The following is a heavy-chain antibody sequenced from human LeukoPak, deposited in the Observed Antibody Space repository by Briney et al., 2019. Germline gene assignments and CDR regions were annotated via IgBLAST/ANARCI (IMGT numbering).Heavy chain of an antibody. V-gene: IGHV1-69*05. Sequence: SVKVSCKASGGTFSSYAISWVRQAPGQGLEWMGRIIPIFGTANYAQKFQGRVTITTDESTSTAYMELSSLRSEDTAVHYCARAGGSSYYYYYYMDVWGKGTTVTVSS. CDR3: ARAGGSSYYYYYYMDV. J-gene: IGHJ6*03. D-gene: IGHD1-26*01. CDR2: IIPIFGTA. CDR1: GGTFSSYA.